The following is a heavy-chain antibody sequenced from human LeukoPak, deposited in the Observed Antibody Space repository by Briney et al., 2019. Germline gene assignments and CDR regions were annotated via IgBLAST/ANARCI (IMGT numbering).Heavy chain of an antibody. CDR3: AKDIGSYYDY. CDR1: GFTFSSYG. J-gene: IGHJ4*02. CDR2: IQYDGSKK. V-gene: IGHV3-30*02. Sequence: GGTLRLSCAASGFTFSSYGMSWVRQAPGKGLEWVTFIQYDGSKKYYADSVKGRFTISRGNSKNTLYLEMNSLRAEDTAVYYCAKDIGSYYDYWGQGILVTVSS. D-gene: IGHD3-10*01.